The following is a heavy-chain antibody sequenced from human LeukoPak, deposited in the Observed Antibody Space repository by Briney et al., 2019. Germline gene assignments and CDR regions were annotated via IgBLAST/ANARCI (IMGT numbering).Heavy chain of an antibody. J-gene: IGHJ6*04. V-gene: IGHV3-33*01. CDR2: IWYDGSIK. Sequence: GRSLRLSCAASGFTFRSHGMHWVRQAPGKGLEWVAIIWYDGSIKYYADSVKGRFTISRDNSKNTLYLQMNSLRAEDTAVYYCARDRAAARMDVWGKGTTVTVSS. CDR1: GFTFRSHG. D-gene: IGHD6-13*01. CDR3: ARDRAAARMDV.